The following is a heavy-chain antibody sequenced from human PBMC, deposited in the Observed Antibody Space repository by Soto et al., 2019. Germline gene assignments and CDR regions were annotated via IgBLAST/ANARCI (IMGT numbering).Heavy chain of an antibody. CDR1: GGSVNSDSDY. J-gene: IGHJ6*02. CDR3: ARSLAPRLSRYYYFYAMDV. V-gene: IGHV4-61*01. D-gene: IGHD6-25*01. CDR2: VYYRGST. Sequence: QVQLQESGPGLVKPSETLSLSCTVSGGSVNSDSDYWSWIRQPPGKGLEWIGYVYYRGSTNYNPSLKSLVTISADTSNDQLSLHLRSVTAADTAVYYCARSLAPRLSRYYYFYAMDVWGQGTTVTVSS.